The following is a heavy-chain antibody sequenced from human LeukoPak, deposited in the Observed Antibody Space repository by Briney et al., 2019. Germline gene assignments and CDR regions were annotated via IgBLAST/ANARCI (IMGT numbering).Heavy chain of an antibody. Sequence: GGSLRLSCAASGFTFSDYYMSWIRQAPGKGLEWVSYISSSGSTIYYADSVKGRFTISRDNAKNSLYLQMNSLRAEDTAVYYCARVSVAYYDILTGGLDYWGQGTLVTVSS. J-gene: IGHJ4*02. CDR1: GFTFSDYY. V-gene: IGHV3-11*01. D-gene: IGHD3-9*01. CDR2: ISSSGSTI. CDR3: ARVSVAYYDILTGGLDY.